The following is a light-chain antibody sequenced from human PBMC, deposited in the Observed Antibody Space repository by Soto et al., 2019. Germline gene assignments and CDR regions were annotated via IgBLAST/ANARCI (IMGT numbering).Light chain of an antibody. J-gene: IGLJ1*01. Sequence: SYELTQPPSVSVAPGQTARITCGGNNIGSESVHWYHQKPGQAPVVVVYDDTDRPSGIPERFSGSNSGNTATLTISRVEVGDEADYYCQVWDSSSDHYVFGPRTKLTVL. CDR2: DDT. CDR3: QVWDSSSDHYV. V-gene: IGLV3-21*02. CDR1: NIGSES.